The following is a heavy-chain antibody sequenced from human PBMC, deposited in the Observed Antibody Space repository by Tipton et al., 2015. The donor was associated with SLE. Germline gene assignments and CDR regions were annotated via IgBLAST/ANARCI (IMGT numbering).Heavy chain of an antibody. CDR3: ASSELYCSSTSCYKAGQIHH. J-gene: IGHJ1*01. CDR1: GGSFRGYY. Sequence: TLSLTCAVYGGSFRGYYWSWIRQPPGKGLEWIGEINHSGSTNYNPSLKSRVTLSEDTSKNQFSLKLSSVTAADTAVYYCASSELYCSSTSCYKAGQIHHWGQGTLVTVSS. CDR2: INHSGST. D-gene: IGHD2-2*02. V-gene: IGHV4-34*01.